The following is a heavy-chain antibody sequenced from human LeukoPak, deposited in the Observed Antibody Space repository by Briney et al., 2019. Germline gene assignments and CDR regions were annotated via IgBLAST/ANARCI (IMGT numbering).Heavy chain of an antibody. CDR2: ISSSGSTI. Sequence: GGSLRLSCAASGFTFSDYYMSWIRQAPGKGLEWVSYISSSGSTIYYADSVKGRFTISRDNAKNSLYLQMNSLRAEDTAVYYCARAGTDNYDFWSGYLYYFDYWGQGTLVTVSS. CDR1: GFTFSDYY. V-gene: IGHV3-11*04. J-gene: IGHJ4*02. D-gene: IGHD3-3*01. CDR3: ARAGTDNYDFWSGYLYYFDY.